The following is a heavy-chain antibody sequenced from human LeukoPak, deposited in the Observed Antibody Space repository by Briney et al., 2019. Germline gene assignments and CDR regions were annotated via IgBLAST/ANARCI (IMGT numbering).Heavy chain of an antibody. CDR3: AREDCTNGVCYLLDY. Sequence: PSETLSLTCAVYGGSFSGYYWSWIRQPPGKGLEWLGEINHSGSTNYNPSLKSRVTISVDTSKNQFSLKLSSVTAADTAVYYCAREDCTNGVCYLLDYWGQGTLVTVSS. J-gene: IGHJ4*02. CDR2: INHSGST. D-gene: IGHD2-8*01. CDR1: GGSFSGYY. V-gene: IGHV4-34*01.